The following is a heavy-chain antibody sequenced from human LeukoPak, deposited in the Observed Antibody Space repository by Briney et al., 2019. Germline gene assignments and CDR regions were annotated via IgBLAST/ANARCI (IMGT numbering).Heavy chain of an antibody. D-gene: IGHD3-22*01. CDR2: TNPNSGGT. Sequence: GASVKVSCKASGYTFTGYYMHWVGQAPGQGLEGMGGTNPNSGGTNYTQKFQGRVTMTRDTSISTAYMELSRLRSDDTAVYYCATAYYYDSSGYYLDYWGQGTLVTVSS. J-gene: IGHJ4*02. V-gene: IGHV1-2*02. CDR3: ATAYYYDSSGYYLDY. CDR1: GYTFTGYY.